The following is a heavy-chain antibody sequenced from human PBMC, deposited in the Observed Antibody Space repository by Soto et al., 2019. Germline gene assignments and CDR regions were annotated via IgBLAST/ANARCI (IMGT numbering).Heavy chain of an antibody. D-gene: IGHD3-3*01. CDR2: ISWDGSNK. Sequence: PWGSMRLSCAASGFTFKAYNINWVRQAPGKGLEWVGVISWDGSNKDYADSVKGRFTISRDNSKNTLYLQMNSLRAEDTAVYYCAKDTSRRITIFGVVILDYWGQGTLVTVSS. CDR1: GFTFKAYN. J-gene: IGHJ4*02. V-gene: IGHV3-30*18. CDR3: AKDTSRRITIFGVVILDY.